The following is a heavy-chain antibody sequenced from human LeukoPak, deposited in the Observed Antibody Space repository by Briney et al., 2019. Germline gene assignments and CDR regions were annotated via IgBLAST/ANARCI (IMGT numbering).Heavy chain of an antibody. CDR2: IYYSGST. CDR3: ARSPYSSSPFDFDY. Sequence: SETLSLTCTVSGGSISSYYWSWIRQPPGKGLEWIGYIYYSGSTNYNPSLKSRVTISVDTSKSQFSLKLSSVTAADTAVYYCARSPYSSSPFDFDYWGQGTLVTASS. J-gene: IGHJ4*02. D-gene: IGHD6-6*01. V-gene: IGHV4-59*01. CDR1: GGSISSYY.